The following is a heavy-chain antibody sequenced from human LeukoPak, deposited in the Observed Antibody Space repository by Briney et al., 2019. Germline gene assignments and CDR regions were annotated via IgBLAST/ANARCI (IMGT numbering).Heavy chain of an antibody. Sequence: GGSLRLSCAASGFTFSSYGMHWVRQAPGKGLEWVAFIRYDGSNKYYVDSVKGRFTISRDNSKNTLYLQMNSLRAEDTAVYYCAKEAMAVAGDFDYWGQGTLVTVSS. CDR3: AKEAMAVAGDFDY. J-gene: IGHJ4*02. CDR2: IRYDGSNK. V-gene: IGHV3-30*02. D-gene: IGHD6-19*01. CDR1: GFTFSSYG.